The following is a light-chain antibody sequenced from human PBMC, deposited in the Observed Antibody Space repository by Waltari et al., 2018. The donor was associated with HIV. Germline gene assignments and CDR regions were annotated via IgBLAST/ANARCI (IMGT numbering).Light chain of an antibody. J-gene: IGLJ2*01. CDR1: IGDVGAFNY. CDR2: DVT. V-gene: IGLV2-8*01. Sequence: QSALTQPPSASGSPGQSATISCTGTIGDVGAFNYVSWYQKHPDTAPRLIIYDVTMRPSGVPDRFSGSRSGNTASLTVSGLQADDEAYYYCCSYAGSNTVVFGGGTKLTVL. CDR3: CSYAGSNTVV.